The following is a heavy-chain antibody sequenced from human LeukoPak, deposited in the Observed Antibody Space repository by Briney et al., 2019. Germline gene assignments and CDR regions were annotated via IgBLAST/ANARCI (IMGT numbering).Heavy chain of an antibody. Sequence: ASVKVSCKASGYTFTGYYMHWVRQAPGQGLWWMGRINPNSGGTNYAQKFQGRVSMTRDTSNSTAYMELSRMRLDDTAVYYCATMVRGGLGNWFDPWGQGTLVTVSS. D-gene: IGHD3-10*01. CDR1: GYTFTGYY. J-gene: IGHJ5*02. V-gene: IGHV1-2*06. CDR3: ATMVRGGLGNWFDP. CDR2: INPNSGGT.